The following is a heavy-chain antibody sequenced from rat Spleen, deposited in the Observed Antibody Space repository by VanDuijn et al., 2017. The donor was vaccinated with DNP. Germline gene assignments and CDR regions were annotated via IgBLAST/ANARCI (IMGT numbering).Heavy chain of an antibody. CDR1: GFSLTDYN. Sequence: QVQLKESGPGLVQPSQTLSLTCTIAGFSLTDYNVHWVRQPPGKGLEWMGVIWSGGNTDYNSVLKPRLSIRREPSKSQVFLKMNSLQTEDTATYYCARSRYNYVGWFAYWGQGTLVTVSS. CDR2: IWSGGNT. V-gene: IGHV2-30*01. J-gene: IGHJ3*01. D-gene: IGHD1-5*01. CDR3: ARSRYNYVGWFAY.